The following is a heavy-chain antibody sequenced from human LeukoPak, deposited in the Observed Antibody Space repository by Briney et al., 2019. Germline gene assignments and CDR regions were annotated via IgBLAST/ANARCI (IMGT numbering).Heavy chain of an antibody. Sequence: PSETLSLTCTVSGYSISSGYYWGWFRQPPGKGLGWFGIIYHSGRTDYNPSLKSRVTISVDTSKNQFSLKLSSVTAADTAVYYCARRRNYYYYMDVWGKGTTVTVSS. CDR2: IYHSGRT. V-gene: IGHV4-38-2*02. J-gene: IGHJ6*03. CDR1: GYSISSGYY. CDR3: ARRRNYYYYMDV. D-gene: IGHD1-14*01.